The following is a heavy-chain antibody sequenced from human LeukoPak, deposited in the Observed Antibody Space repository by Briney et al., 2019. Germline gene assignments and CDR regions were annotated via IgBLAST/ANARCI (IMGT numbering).Heavy chain of an antibody. CDR1: GYTFTGYY. CDR2: INPNSGGT. J-gene: IGHJ3*02. D-gene: IGHD3-10*01. CDR3: ARVFGELATSAFDI. Sequence: ASVKVSCKASGYTFTGYYMHWVRQAPGQGLEWMGWINPNSGGTNYAQKFQGWVTMTRDTSISTAYMELSRLRSDDTAVYYCARVFGELATSAFDIWGQGTMVTVSS. V-gene: IGHV1-2*04.